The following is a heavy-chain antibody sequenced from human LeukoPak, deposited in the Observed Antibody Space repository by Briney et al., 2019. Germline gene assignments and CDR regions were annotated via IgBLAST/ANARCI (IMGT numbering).Heavy chain of an antibody. J-gene: IGHJ5*02. Sequence: GGSLRLSCAASGFTFDDYAMHWVRQAPGKGLEWVSGISWNSGSIGYADSVKGRFTISRDNAKNSLYLQMNSLRAEDTALYYCAKDTNSSGRLGWFDPWGQGTLVTVSS. CDR3: AKDTNSSGRLGWFDP. CDR1: GFTFDDYA. D-gene: IGHD6-19*01. V-gene: IGHV3-9*01. CDR2: ISWNSGSI.